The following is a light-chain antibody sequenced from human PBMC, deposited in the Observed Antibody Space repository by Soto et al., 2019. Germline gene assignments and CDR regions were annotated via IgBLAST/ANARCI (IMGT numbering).Light chain of an antibody. V-gene: IGKV3-20*01. J-gene: IGKJ3*01. Sequence: TPTKESLSLSLGVRATLSCRAGQSVSSSYLGWYQQKPGQAPKLLIYGASSRATGIPDRFSGSGSGTDFTLTISRLEPEDFALYYCQQYSISLWPFCHGAIVAIK. CDR2: GAS. CDR3: QQYSISLWP. CDR1: QSVSSSY.